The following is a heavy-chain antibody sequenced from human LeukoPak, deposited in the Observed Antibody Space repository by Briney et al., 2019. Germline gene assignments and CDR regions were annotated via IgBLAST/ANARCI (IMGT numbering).Heavy chain of an antibody. V-gene: IGHV4-59*08. CDR2: IYYSGST. J-gene: IGHJ2*01. Sequence: SETLSLTCTVSGGSISNYYWSWVRQPPGKGLEWIGYIYYSGSTTYNPSLKSRVTISADTSKNQFSLKLNAVTAADTALYYCARRTYFDLWGRGTLVTVSS. CDR1: GGSISNYY. CDR3: ARRTYFDL.